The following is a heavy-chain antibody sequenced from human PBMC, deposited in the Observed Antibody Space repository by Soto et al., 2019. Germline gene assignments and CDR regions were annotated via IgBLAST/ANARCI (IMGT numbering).Heavy chain of an antibody. Sequence: PGWSLRLACAASGFTFINNAMNWVRQAPGKGLEWVSGISGTGYGTYYADSVKGRFTISRDSSNNTLYLQMNSLRGEDTAIYYCAKARQAQSHYYYGMDVWGQGTPVTVSS. CDR3: AKARQAQSHYYYGMDV. CDR1: GFTFINNA. CDR2: ISGTGYGT. D-gene: IGHD6-19*01. V-gene: IGHV3-23*01. J-gene: IGHJ6*02.